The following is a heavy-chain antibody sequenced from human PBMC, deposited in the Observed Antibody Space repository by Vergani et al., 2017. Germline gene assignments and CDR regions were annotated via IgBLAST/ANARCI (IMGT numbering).Heavy chain of an antibody. D-gene: IGHD3-3*01. CDR2: INPNSGGT. V-gene: IGHV1-2*02. Sequence: QVQLVQSGAEVKKPGASVKVSCKASGYTFTGYYMHWVRQAPGQGLEWMGWINPNSGGTNYAQKFQGRVTMTRDTSIGTAYMELSRLRSYDTAVYYCARDVGRFLEWPTPGYWGQGTLVTVSS. CDR3: ARDVGRFLEWPTPGY. CDR1: GYTFTGYY. J-gene: IGHJ4*02.